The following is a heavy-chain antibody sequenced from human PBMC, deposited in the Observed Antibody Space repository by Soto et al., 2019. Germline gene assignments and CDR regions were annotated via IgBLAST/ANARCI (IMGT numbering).Heavy chain of an antibody. J-gene: IGHJ4*02. V-gene: IGHV4-39*01. CDR3: ARHRVVRVVEWLPSPFDY. CDR2: IYYSGST. D-gene: IGHD3-3*01. Sequence: SETLSLTCTSSGGSIISSSYYWGWIRQPPGKGLEWIGSIYYSGSTYYNPSLKSRVTISVDTSKNQFSLKLSSVTAADTAVYYCARHRVVRVVEWLPSPFDYWGQGTLVTISS. CDR1: GGSIISSSYY.